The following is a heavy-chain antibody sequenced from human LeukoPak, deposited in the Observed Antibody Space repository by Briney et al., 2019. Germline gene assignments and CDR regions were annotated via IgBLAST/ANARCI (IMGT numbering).Heavy chain of an antibody. J-gene: IGHJ4*02. CDR3: ARHRLNPQYYYDSSGHPHFDY. D-gene: IGHD3-22*01. CDR2: IYYSGST. Sequence: SETLSLTCTVSGGSISSGGYYWSWIRQHPGKGLEWIGYIYYSGSTYYNPSLKSRVTISVDTSKNQFSLKLSSVTAADTAVYYCARHRLNPQYYYDSSGHPHFDYWGQGTLVTVSS. CDR1: GGSISSGGYY. V-gene: IGHV4-31*03.